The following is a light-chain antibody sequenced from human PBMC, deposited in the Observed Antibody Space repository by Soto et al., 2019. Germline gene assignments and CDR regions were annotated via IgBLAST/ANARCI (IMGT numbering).Light chain of an antibody. Sequence: EIVLTQSPGTLSLSPGERATLSCRASHSVSGSYLAWYQQKPGQAPRLLIYAASSRATGIPDRFSGSGSGTDFTLTISRLEPEDFAVYYCQQYGSSPLTFGQGTRLEIK. CDR1: HSVSGSY. CDR2: AAS. V-gene: IGKV3-20*01. CDR3: QQYGSSPLT. J-gene: IGKJ5*01.